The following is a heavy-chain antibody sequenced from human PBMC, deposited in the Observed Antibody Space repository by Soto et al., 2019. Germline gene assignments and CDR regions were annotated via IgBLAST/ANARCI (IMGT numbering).Heavy chain of an antibody. Sequence: EASVKVSCKASGYTFTGYYMHWVRQAPGQGLDWMGWISAYNGNTKYAQDLQGRVTMTTDTSTSTAYMELRSLRSDDTAVYYCARFSGGSYNTYYFYYGMYVWGQGTTVTVS. D-gene: IGHD2-15*01. V-gene: IGHV1-18*04. CDR3: ARFSGGSYNTYYFYYGMYV. J-gene: IGHJ6*02. CDR2: ISAYNGNT. CDR1: GYTFTGYY.